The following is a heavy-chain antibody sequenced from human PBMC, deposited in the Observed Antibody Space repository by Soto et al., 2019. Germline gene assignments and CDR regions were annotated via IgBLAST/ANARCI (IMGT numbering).Heavy chain of an antibody. D-gene: IGHD2-15*01. V-gene: IGHV1-2*04. CDR3: ARGGVCRSGGSCKSRNYMDV. CDR2: INPNSGGT. Sequence: ASVKVSCKASGYTFTGYYMYWVRQAPGQGLEWMGWINPNSGGTSYAQKFQGWVTMTRDTSISTAYMELSRLRSEDTAVYYCARGGVCRSGGSCKSRNYMDVWGKGTTVTVSS. CDR1: GYTFTGYY. J-gene: IGHJ6*03.